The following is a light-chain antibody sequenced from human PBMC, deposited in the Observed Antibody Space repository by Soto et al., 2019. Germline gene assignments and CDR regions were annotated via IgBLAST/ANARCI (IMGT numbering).Light chain of an antibody. CDR3: QQSNSSHLT. CDR2: TVS. J-gene: IGKJ4*01. CDR1: QDIRSS. V-gene: IGKV1-9*01. Sequence: DIQLTQSPSFLSASVGDRLTITCRASQDIRSSLAWYQQKPGKAPNLLIYTVSTLRSGVRTRFSGSIPGTEVTRTVSSVQPEDFATYYCQQSNSSHLTVGGGTKVEI.